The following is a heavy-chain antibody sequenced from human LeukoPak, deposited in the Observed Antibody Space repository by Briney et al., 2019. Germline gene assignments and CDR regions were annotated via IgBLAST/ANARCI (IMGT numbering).Heavy chain of an antibody. CDR2: IYSCGST. CDR1: GFTVSSNY. V-gene: IGHV3-53*01. Sequence: GGSLRLSCAASGFTVSSNYMSWVRQAPGKGLEWVSVIYSCGSTYYADSVKGRFTISRDNSKNTLYLQMNSLRAEDTAVYYCARDGPGGSPSFDYWGQGTLVTVSS. J-gene: IGHJ4*02. CDR3: ARDGPGGSPSFDY. D-gene: IGHD2-15*01.